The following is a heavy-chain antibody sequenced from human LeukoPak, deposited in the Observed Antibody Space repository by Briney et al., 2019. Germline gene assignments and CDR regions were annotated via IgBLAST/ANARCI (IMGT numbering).Heavy chain of an antibody. CDR2: INPNSGGI. CDR3: ARNLWFGESTDAFNI. Sequence: RGSLRLSCAASGYTFNGYYMHWVRQAPGQGLEWMGWINPNSGGINYAQDFQGRVTLTRDTSISTAYMELSRLRSDDTAMYYCARNLWFGESTDAFNIWGQGTMVTVSS. CDR1: GYTFNGYY. D-gene: IGHD3-10*01. V-gene: IGHV1-2*02. J-gene: IGHJ3*02.